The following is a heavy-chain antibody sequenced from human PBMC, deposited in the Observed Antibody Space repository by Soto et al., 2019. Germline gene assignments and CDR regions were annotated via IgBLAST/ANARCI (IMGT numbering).Heavy chain of an antibody. CDR1: GGSFISYS. CDR2: IIPIQGKA. CDR3: AKSLLFVDHAYMDV. Sequence: QVQLVQSGAELKKPGSSVKVSCEASGGSFISYSFTWVRHAPGQGLEWMGRIIPIQGKANYAVKFQDKVTITADRSTRTAYMELRSMRPEDTAVYYCAKSLLFVDHAYMDVWGKGTTVTVSS. D-gene: IGHD2-21*01. V-gene: IGHV1-69*02. J-gene: IGHJ6*03.